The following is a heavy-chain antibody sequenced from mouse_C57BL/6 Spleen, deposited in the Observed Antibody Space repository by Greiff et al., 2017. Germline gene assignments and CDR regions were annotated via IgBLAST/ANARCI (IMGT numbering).Heavy chain of an antibody. V-gene: IGHV1-72*01. CDR3: GRSATVVAPYAMDY. Sequence: VQLQQPGAELVKPGASVKLSCKASGYTFTSYWMHWVKQRPGRGLEWIGRIDPNSGGTKYNEKFKSKATLTVDKPSSTAYMQLSSLTSEDSAVYYGGRSATVVAPYAMDYWGQGTSVTVSS. CDR2: IDPNSGGT. D-gene: IGHD1-1*01. CDR1: GYTFTSYW. J-gene: IGHJ4*01.